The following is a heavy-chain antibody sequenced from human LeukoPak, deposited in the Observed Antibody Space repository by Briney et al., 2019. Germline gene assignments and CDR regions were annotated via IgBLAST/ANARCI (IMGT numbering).Heavy chain of an antibody. CDR1: GFSFSTYA. CDR2: ISYDGRDK. V-gene: IGHV3-30*04. D-gene: IGHD1-26*01. J-gene: IGHJ4*02. Sequence: GGSLRLSCAASGFSFSTYAIHWVRQAPGKGLEWVAVISYDGRDKHHVDSVKGRFIISRDNSKNILYLQMNSLRAEDTAVYYCAKDWDSTLDYWGQGTLVTVSS. CDR3: AKDWDSTLDY.